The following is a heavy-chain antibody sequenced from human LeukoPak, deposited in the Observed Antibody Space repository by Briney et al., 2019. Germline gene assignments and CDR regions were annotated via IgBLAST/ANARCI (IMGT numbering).Heavy chain of an antibody. J-gene: IGHJ4*02. CDR3: ARQTGTYDLDY. V-gene: IGHV3-33*01. Sequence: GGSLRLSCAASGFPFSNYGMQWVRQAPGKGLEWVAVIWHDGSNQYYADSVKGRFTISRDNSKDTLYLQMNSLRVEDTAVYYCARQTGTYDLDYWGQGTLVTVSS. D-gene: IGHD3-10*01. CDR2: IWHDGSNQ. CDR1: GFPFSNYG.